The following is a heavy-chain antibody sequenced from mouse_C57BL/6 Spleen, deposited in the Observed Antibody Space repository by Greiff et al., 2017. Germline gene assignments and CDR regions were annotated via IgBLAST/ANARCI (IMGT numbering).Heavy chain of an antibody. J-gene: IGHJ4*01. D-gene: IGHD2-5*01. CDR3: ARSAYYSNYVYAMDY. V-gene: IGHV1-82*01. CDR2: IYPGDGDT. Sequence: VQLVESGPELVKPGASVKISCKASGYAFSSSWMNWVKQRPGKGLEWIGRIYPGDGDTNYNGKFKGKATLTADKSSSTAYMQLSSLTSEDSAVYFCARSAYYSNYVYAMDYWGQGTSVTVSS. CDR1: GYAFSSSW.